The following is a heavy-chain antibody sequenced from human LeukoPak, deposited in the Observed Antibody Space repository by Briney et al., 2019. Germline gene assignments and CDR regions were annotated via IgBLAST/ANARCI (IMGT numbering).Heavy chain of an antibody. V-gene: IGHV3-23*01. D-gene: IGHD1-26*01. J-gene: IGHJ4*02. CDR1: GFTFSSYA. CDR2: ISGSGGST. CDR3: AKDVGKWESLHFFDY. Sequence: GGSLRLSCAASGFTFSSYAMSWVRQAPGKGLEWVSGISGSGGSTYYADSVKGRFIISRDNSKNTLYLQMNSLRAEDTAVYYCAKDVGKWESLHFFDYWGQGTLVTVSS.